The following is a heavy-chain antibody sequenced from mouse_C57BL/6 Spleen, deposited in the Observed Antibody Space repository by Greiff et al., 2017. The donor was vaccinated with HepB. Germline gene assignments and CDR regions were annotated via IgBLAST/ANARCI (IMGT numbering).Heavy chain of an antibody. Sequence: QVQLQQSGAELVRPGTSVKVSCKASGYAFTNYLIEWVKQRPGQGLEWIGVINPGSGGTNYNEKFKGKATLTADKSSSTAYMQLSSLTSEDSAVYFCARWVGRNGFDYWGQGTTLTVSS. J-gene: IGHJ2*01. CDR1: GYAFTNYL. D-gene: IGHD4-1*01. CDR3: ARWVGRNGFDY. CDR2: INPGSGGT. V-gene: IGHV1-54*01.